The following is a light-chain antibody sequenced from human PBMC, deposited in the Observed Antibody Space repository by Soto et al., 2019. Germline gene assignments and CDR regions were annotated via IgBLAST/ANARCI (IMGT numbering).Light chain of an antibody. Sequence: DIVMTQSPLSLPVIPGEPASISCRSSGDLQRSHGYNYLDRYLQKPGQSPQLLIYLGSNRASGVPDRFSGSGSGTDFTLKISRVEAEDVGVYYCMQVLQTPYTFGQGTRLEIK. CDR1: GDLQRSHGYNY. V-gene: IGKV2-28*01. CDR3: MQVLQTPYT. J-gene: IGKJ2*01. CDR2: LGS.